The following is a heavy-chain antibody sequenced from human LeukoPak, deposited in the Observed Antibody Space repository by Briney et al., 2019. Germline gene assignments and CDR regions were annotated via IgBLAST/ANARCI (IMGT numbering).Heavy chain of an antibody. D-gene: IGHD3-10*01. J-gene: IGHJ4*02. CDR3: ARDGRFGEFPFDY. Sequence: GSSVKVSCKASGGTFSSNAISWVRQAPGQGLEWMGGTIPVYGTTNYAQKFQGRVTITADESTGTVYMELNTLRSEDTAVYYCARDGRFGEFPFDYWGQGTLVTVSS. CDR1: GGTFSSNA. CDR2: TIPVYGTT. V-gene: IGHV1-69*01.